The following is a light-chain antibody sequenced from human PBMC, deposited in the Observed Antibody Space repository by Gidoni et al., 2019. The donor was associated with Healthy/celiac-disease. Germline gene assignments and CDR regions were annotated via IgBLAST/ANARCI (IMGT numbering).Light chain of an antibody. Sequence: DIQMTQSPSSLSASVGDRVTITCRASQSISSSFNWYQQKPGKAPKLLIYAASSLQSGVPSRFSGSGSGTDFTLTISSLQPEDFATYYCQQSYSTPRTFGQGTKVEIK. V-gene: IGKV1-39*01. CDR3: QQSYSTPRT. CDR2: AAS. CDR1: QSISSS. J-gene: IGKJ1*01.